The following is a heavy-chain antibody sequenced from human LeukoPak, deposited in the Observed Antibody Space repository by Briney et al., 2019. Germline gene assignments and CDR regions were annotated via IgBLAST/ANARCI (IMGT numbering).Heavy chain of an antibody. CDR2: IKKDGSEK. V-gene: IGHV3-7*01. CDR3: ARHLSGVTGYTYGRGIDY. CDR1: GFTFSSYA. D-gene: IGHD5-18*01. J-gene: IGHJ4*02. Sequence: GGSLRLSCAASGFTFSSYAMTWVRQAPGKGLEWVANIKKDGSEKYYVDSVKGRFTISRDNAKTSLYLQMNSLRAEDTAVYYCARHLSGVTGYTYGRGIDYWGQGTLVTVSS.